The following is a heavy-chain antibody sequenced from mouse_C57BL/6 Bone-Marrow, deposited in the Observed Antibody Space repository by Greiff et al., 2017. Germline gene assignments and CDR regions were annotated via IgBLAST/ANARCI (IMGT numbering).Heavy chain of an antibody. D-gene: IGHD1-1*01. CDR3: ARDTTLDY. Sequence: QVQLQQPGPELVKPGASVKISCKASGYAFSSSWMNWVKQRPGKGLEWIGRIYPGDGDTNYNGKFKGKATLTADKSSSTAYMQLSSLTSEDSAVYFCARDTTLDYWGQGTTLTVSS. V-gene: IGHV1-82*01. CDR2: IYPGDGDT. J-gene: IGHJ2*01. CDR1: GYAFSSSW.